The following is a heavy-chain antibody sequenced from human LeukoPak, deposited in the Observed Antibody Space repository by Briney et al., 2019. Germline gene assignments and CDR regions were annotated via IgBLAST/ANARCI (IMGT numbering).Heavy chain of an antibody. CDR3: ARHPFATPFDY. Sequence: SETLSLTWTVSGGSISDNYWSCIRQPPGKGLEWIGYAYYSGHTNYNSSLKSRVTMSLDTSKSQFSLRLSSVTAADTAVYFCARHPFATPFDYWGPGTLVTVSS. D-gene: IGHD2-15*01. CDR2: AYYSGHT. J-gene: IGHJ4*02. CDR1: GGSISDNY. V-gene: IGHV4-59*08.